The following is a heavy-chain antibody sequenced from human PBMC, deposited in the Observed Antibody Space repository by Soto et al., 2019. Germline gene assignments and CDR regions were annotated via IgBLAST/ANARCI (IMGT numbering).Heavy chain of an antibody. D-gene: IGHD2-21*01. CDR1: GGSISRSSYY. V-gene: IGHV4-39*01. J-gene: IGHJ5*02. CDR2: IYYSGST. Sequence: KPSETLSLTCTVSGGSISRSSYYWGWIRQPPGKGLEWIGNIYYSGSTYYNPSLKSRVTISVDTSKNQFSLKLSSVTAADTAVYYCARRWGLVVVVSGLKEDWFDPWGQGILVTVSS. CDR3: ARRWGLVVVVSGLKEDWFDP.